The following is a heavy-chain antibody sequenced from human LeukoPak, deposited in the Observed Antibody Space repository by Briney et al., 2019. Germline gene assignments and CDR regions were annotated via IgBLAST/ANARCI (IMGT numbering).Heavy chain of an antibody. CDR3: ASSSIAARLSYSYFYRDV. CDR2: IYSSGST. CDR1: GGSISNYY. V-gene: IGHV4-4*09. Sequence: SETLSLTCTVSGGSISNYYWSWIRQPPGKGLEWIGYIYSSGSTYYNPSLRSRVTISVDSSKNQFSLKLNSVTAADTAVCYCASSSIAARLSYSYFYRDVWGKGTTVTVSS. J-gene: IGHJ6*03. D-gene: IGHD6-6*01.